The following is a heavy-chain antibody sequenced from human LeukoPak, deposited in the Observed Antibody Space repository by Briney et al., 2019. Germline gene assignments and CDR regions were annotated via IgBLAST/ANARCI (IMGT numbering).Heavy chain of an antibody. CDR2: ISYDGSNK. J-gene: IGHJ4*02. CDR1: GFTFSSYG. Sequence: PGRSLRLSCAASGFTFSSYGMHWVRQAPGKGLEWVAVISYDGSNKYYADSVKGRFTISRDNSKNTLYLQMNSLRAEDTAVYYCARVFGESIHIDYWGQGTLVTVSS. D-gene: IGHD3-10*01. V-gene: IGHV3-30*03. CDR3: ARVFGESIHIDY.